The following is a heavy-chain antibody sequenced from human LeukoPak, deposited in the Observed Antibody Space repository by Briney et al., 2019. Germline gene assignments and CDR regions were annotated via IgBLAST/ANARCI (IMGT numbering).Heavy chain of an antibody. CDR1: GFTFTNYD. CDR3: AKDRSYEF. D-gene: IGHD3-22*01. CDR2: IRYDGSDK. Sequence: GGSLRLSCAASGFTFTNYDMHWVRQAPGKGLEWVALIRYDGSDKYYTDSVKGRFIISRDNSKNTLYLQMNSLRAGDTAVYYCAKDRSYEFWGQGTLVTVSS. J-gene: IGHJ4*02. V-gene: IGHV3-30*02.